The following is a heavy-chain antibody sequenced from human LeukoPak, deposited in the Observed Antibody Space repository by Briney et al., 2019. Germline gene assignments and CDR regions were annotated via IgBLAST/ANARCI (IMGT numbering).Heavy chain of an antibody. CDR2: IETKSDGGTT. J-gene: IGHJ4*02. CDR3: TTDQVSYQSY. CDR1: GFPFSNAL. Sequence: PGGSLRLSCAASGFPFSNALMSWVRQAPGKGLEWVGRIETKSDGGTTVYAAPVKGRFTISRDDSKNTLYLQMNSLKAEDTAVYYCTTDQVSYQSYWGQGTLVTVSS. V-gene: IGHV3-15*04. D-gene: IGHD1-26*01.